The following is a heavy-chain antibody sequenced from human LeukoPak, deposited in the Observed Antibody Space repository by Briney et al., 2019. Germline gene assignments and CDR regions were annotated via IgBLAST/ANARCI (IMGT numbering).Heavy chain of an antibody. CDR3: AGRGLSTGWTFDY. Sequence: PSETLSLTCAVSGDSISGHPWSWIRQPAGKGLEWIAQIHTSGSTNFNPSLKSRVSISMDTPNNQFSLMISSVTAADTAIYYCAGRGLSTGWTFDYWGHGTLVTVSS. CDR2: IHTSGST. J-gene: IGHJ4*01. CDR1: GDSISGHP. V-gene: IGHV4-4*07. D-gene: IGHD6-19*01.